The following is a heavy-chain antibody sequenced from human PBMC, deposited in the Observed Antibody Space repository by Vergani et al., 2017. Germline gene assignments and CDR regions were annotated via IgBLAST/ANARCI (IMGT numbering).Heavy chain of an antibody. CDR3: ASSYYDFWSGYAFDI. Sequence: EVQLVESGGGLVKPGGSLRLSCAASGFTVSSNYMSWVRQAPGKGLEWVSVIYSGGSTYYADSVKGRFTISRDNSKNTLYLQMNSLRAEDTAVYYCASSYYDFWSGYAFDIWGQGTMVTVSS. D-gene: IGHD3-3*01. CDR2: IYSGGST. V-gene: IGHV3-66*02. CDR1: GFTVSSNY. J-gene: IGHJ3*02.